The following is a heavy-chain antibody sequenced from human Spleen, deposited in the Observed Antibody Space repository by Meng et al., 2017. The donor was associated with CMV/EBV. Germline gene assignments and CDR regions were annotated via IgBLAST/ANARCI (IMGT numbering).Heavy chain of an antibody. V-gene: IGHV1-2*02. CDR2: IHPHRGDT. CDR1: GYTFTAHY. Sequence: ASVKVSCKASGYTFTAHYFHWVRQAPGQGLEWMGWIHPHRGDTNYAQQFQGRVTLTRDTSINTGYMELSSLRSDDTAVYYCARDIGTVSLDYWGQGTLVTVSS. J-gene: IGHJ4*02. D-gene: IGHD4-17*01. CDR3: ARDIGTVSLDY.